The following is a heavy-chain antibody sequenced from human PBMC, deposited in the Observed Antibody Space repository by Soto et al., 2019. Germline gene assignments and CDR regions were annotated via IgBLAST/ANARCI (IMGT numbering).Heavy chain of an antibody. D-gene: IGHD3-16*01. CDR3: AKFGAGRRPYYFYVMDV. J-gene: IGHJ6*02. CDR1: GFTFSSYA. Sequence: PGGSLRLSCAASGFTFSSYAMSWVRQAPGKGLEWVSVISGSGGTTYYADSVKGRFTISRDNSKNTLYLQMDSLRAEDTTVYYCAKFGAGRRPYYFYVMDVWGQGTTVTVSS. V-gene: IGHV3-23*01. CDR2: ISGSGGTT.